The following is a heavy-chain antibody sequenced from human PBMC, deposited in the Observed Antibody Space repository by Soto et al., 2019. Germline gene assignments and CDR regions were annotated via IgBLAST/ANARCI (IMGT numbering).Heavy chain of an antibody. V-gene: IGHV5-51*01. J-gene: IGHJ6*02. D-gene: IGHD3-22*01. CDR2: IYPGDSDT. CDR1: GYSFTSYW. CDR3: ASAIGDDSSGYYDYYYYGMDV. Sequence: PGESLKISCKGSGYSFTSYWIGWVRQMPGKGPEWMGIIYPGDSDTRYSPSFQGQVTISADKSISTAYLQWSSLKASDTAMYYCASAIGDDSSGYYDYYYYGMDVWGQGTTVTVSS.